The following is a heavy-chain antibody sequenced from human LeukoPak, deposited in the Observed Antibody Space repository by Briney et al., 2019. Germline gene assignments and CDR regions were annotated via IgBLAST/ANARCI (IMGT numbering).Heavy chain of an antibody. CDR1: GGSISSGGYY. Sequence: TLSLTCTVSGGSISSGGYYWSWIRQHPGKGLEWIGYIYHSGSTYYNPSLKSRVTISVDRSKNQFSLKLSSVTAADTAVYYCARSRITIFGGGENWFDPWGQGTLVTVSS. J-gene: IGHJ5*02. CDR3: ARSRITIFGGGENWFDP. D-gene: IGHD3-3*01. V-gene: IGHV4-31*03. CDR2: IYHSGST.